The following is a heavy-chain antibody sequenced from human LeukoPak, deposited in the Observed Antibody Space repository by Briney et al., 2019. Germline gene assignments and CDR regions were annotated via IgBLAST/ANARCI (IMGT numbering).Heavy chain of an antibody. CDR2: ISSSGSTI. D-gene: IGHD4-17*01. V-gene: IGHV3-48*03. CDR3: ATNLDYGDSDYWYFDL. Sequence: PGGSLRLSCAASGFTFSTYEMNWVRQAPGKGLEWVSYISSSGSTIYYADSVKGRFTISRDNAKNSLYLQMNSLRVEDTAVYYCATNLDYGDSDYWYFDLWGRGTLVTVSS. CDR1: GFTFSTYE. J-gene: IGHJ2*01.